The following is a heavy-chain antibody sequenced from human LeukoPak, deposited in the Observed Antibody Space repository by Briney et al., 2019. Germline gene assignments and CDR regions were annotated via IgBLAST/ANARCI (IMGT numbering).Heavy chain of an antibody. Sequence: GESLKISCKGSGYRFTSYWIGWVRPMPGKGLEWMGIIYPGDSDTRYSPSFQGQVTISADKSISTAYLQWSSLKASDTAMYYCARHSSGWSQPGDYWGQGTLVTVSS. CDR1: GYRFTSYW. CDR2: IYPGDSDT. CDR3: ARHSSGWSQPGDY. V-gene: IGHV5-51*01. D-gene: IGHD6-19*01. J-gene: IGHJ4*02.